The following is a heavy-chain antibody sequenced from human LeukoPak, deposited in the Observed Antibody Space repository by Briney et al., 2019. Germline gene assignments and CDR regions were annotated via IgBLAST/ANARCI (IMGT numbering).Heavy chain of an antibody. J-gene: IGHJ6*02. CDR3: ARGVIVVVVAANYYYYYGMDV. V-gene: IGHV4-34*01. D-gene: IGHD2-15*01. Sequence: PSQTLSLTCALYGGSFSGYYCSCIRQPPGKGLEWIGEINHSGSTNYNPSLRSRVTISVDTSKNQFSLKLSSVTAADTAVYYCARGVIVVVVAANYYYYYGMDVWGQGTTVTVSS. CDR2: INHSGST. CDR1: GGSFSGYY.